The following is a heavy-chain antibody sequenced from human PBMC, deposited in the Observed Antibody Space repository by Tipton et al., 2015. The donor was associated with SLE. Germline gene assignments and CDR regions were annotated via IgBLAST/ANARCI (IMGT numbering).Heavy chain of an antibody. Sequence: TLSLTCTVSGDSVTSSTYFWGWIRQPPGKGLEWIGNVYYSGSTSYNPSLKRRVTLSVDTSKNQFSLKLTSVTAADTAVYYCARLYYDILTGSSRDWYFDYWGQGTLVTVSS. CDR1: GDSVTSSTYF. J-gene: IGHJ4*02. V-gene: IGHV4-39*07. CDR2: VYYSGST. CDR3: ARLYYDILTGSSRDWYFDY. D-gene: IGHD3-9*01.